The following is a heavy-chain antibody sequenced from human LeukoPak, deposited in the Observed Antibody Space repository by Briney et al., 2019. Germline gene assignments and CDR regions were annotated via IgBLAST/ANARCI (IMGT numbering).Heavy chain of an antibody. CDR2: INPSGGST. V-gene: IGHV1-46*01. CDR3: ARSWWGTDWLLYENWFDP. Sequence: ASVKLSCKASGFTFTSYYMHWVRQAPGQGLEWMGMINPSGGSTSYAQEFQGRLTMTRDTSTGTVYMELSSLRSEDTALYYCARSWWGTDWLLYENWFDPWGQGTLVTVSA. J-gene: IGHJ5*02. CDR1: GFTFTSYY. D-gene: IGHD3/OR15-3a*01.